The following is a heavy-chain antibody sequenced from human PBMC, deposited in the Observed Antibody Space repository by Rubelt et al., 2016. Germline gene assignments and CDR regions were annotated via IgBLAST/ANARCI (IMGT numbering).Heavy chain of an antibody. CDR1: GGSFSGYY. D-gene: IGHD1-14*01. CDR3: AAGPPFQPGDY. V-gene: IGHV4-34*01. Sequence: QVQLQQWGAGLLKPSETLSLTCAVYGGSFSGYYWSWIRPPPGKGLEWIGEINHSGRTNYNPSVTSRVTISVDTSKNQLSLRLSSVTAADTAVYYCAAGPPFQPGDYWGQGTLVTVSS. CDR2: INHSGRT. J-gene: IGHJ4*02.